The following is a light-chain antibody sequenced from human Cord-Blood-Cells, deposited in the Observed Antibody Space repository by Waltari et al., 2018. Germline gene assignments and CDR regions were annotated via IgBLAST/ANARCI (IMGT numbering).Light chain of an antibody. CDR1: SSDVGCYNL. V-gene: IGLV2-23*01. CDR2: EGS. CDR3: CSYAGSSTWV. Sequence: QYTLTQPAPVSGSPGQAITISCTGTSSDVGCYNLVSWYQQPPGKAPKLMIYEGSKRPSGVSNRFSCSKSGNTASLTISGLQAEDEADYYCCSYAGSSTWVFGGGTKLTVL. J-gene: IGLJ3*02.